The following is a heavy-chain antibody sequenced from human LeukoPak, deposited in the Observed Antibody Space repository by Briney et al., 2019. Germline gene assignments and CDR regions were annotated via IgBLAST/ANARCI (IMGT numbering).Heavy chain of an antibody. Sequence: GGSLRPSCAASGFSFNSYSMSWVRQAPGKGLEWVANIKLDGSEKYYVDSVRGRFTISRDNAKNSLYLQMNSLRAEDTALYYCAREVSLDSWGQGTLVTVSS. V-gene: IGHV3-7*01. CDR1: GFSFNSYS. CDR3: AREVSLDS. CDR2: IKLDGSEK. J-gene: IGHJ4*02.